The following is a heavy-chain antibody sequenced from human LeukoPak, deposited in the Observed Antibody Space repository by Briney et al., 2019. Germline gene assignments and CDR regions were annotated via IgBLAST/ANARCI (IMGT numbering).Heavy chain of an antibody. CDR1: GYTFTYRY. D-gene: IGHD4-17*01. J-gene: IGHJ3*02. Sequence: GASVKVSCKASGYTFTYRYLHWVRQAPGQALEWMGWITPFNGNTNYAQKFQDRVTITRDRSRSTAYMELSSLRSDDTAMYCCATRGGVTVTISEGDAFDIWGQGTMVTVSS. CDR2: ITPFNGNT. V-gene: IGHV1-45*02. CDR3: ATRGGVTVTISEGDAFDI.